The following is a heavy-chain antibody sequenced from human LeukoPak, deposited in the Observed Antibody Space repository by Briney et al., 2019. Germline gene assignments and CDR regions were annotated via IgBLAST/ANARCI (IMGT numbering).Heavy chain of an antibody. V-gene: IGHV3-21*01. Sequence: ETLSLTCTVSGVSITTSTHYWAWIRQPPGKGLEWVSSISSTGTYIYYTDSVKGRFTISRDIANSLLYLQMNSLRADDTAVYYCARDLDYSTGFDYWGQGTLVTVSS. CDR3: ARDLDYSTGFDY. J-gene: IGHJ4*02. CDR2: ISSTGTYI. CDR1: GVSITTSTHY. D-gene: IGHD4-11*01.